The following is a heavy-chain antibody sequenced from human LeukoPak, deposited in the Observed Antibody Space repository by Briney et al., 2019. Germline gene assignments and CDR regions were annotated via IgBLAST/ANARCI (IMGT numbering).Heavy chain of an antibody. D-gene: IGHD3-9*01. CDR1: GGSISSDDYF. CDR3: ARAPYDILTGYFLFDS. CDR2: IYHRGST. J-gene: IGHJ4*02. Sequence: SQTLSLTCAVSGGSISSDDYFWSWIRQPPGKGLEWIGYIYHRGSTSYNPSLKSRVTISLDKSRNQFSLNLSSVTAADTDVYYCARAPYDILTGYFLFDSWGQGTLVTVSS. V-gene: IGHV4-30-2*01.